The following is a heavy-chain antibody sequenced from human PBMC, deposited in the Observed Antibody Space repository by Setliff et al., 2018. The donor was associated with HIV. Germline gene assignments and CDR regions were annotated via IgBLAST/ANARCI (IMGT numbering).Heavy chain of an antibody. CDR3: GRVPYRSAWFSGGQNPFDI. CDR1: VHTFASYG. CDR2: ITAYNVDA. V-gene: IGHV1-18*01. D-gene: IGHD6-13*01. J-gene: IGHJ3*02. Sequence: ASVKVSCKASVHTFASYGIGWLWQAPGQGLEWLGWITAYNVDAPNAQKSQGRVTMTIDIPTTTAYMEMRSLRFDDTAVYYCGRVPYRSAWFSGGQNPFDIWGQGTMVTVSS.